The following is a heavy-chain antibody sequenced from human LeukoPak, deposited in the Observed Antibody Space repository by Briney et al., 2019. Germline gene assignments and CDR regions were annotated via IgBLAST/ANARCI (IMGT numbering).Heavy chain of an antibody. CDR2: INHSGST. CDR1: GGSFSGYY. J-gene: IGHJ4*02. Sequence: SETLSLTCAVYGGSFSGYYWSWIRQPPGKGLEWIGEINHSGSTNYNPSLKSRVTISVDTSKNQFSLKLSSVTAADTAVYYRARRRFRRLFDYWGQGTLVTVSS. CDR3: ARRRFRRLFDY. V-gene: IGHV4-34*01.